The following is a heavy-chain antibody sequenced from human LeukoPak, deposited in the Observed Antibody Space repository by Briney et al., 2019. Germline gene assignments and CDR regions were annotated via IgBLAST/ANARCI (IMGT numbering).Heavy chain of an antibody. CDR1: GGSISSSSYY. D-gene: IGHD1-26*01. Sequence: PSETLSLTCTVSGGSISSSSYYWGWIRQPPGKGLEWIGSIYYSGSTNYNPSLKSRVTISVDTSKNQFSLKLSSVTAADSAVYYCARGEEELDSSANYWGQGTLVTVSS. CDR2: IYYSGST. CDR3: ARGEEELDSSANY. J-gene: IGHJ4*02. V-gene: IGHV4-39*07.